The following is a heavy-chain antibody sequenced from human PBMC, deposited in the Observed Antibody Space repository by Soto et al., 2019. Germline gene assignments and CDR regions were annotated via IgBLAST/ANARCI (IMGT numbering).Heavy chain of an antibody. Sequence: SETLSLTCTVSGGSISSSSYYWGWIRQPPGKGLELIGSIYYSGSTYYNPSLKSRVTISVDTSKNQFSLKLSSVPAADTAVYYGAKLSRGNSCMAVWGQGTTVTVSS. D-gene: IGHD6-25*01. CDR2: IYYSGST. CDR3: AKLSRGNSCMAV. CDR1: GGSISSSSYY. J-gene: IGHJ6*02. V-gene: IGHV4-39*01.